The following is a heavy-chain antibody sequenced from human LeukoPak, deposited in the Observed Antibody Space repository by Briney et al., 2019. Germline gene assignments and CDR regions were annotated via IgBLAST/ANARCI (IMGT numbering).Heavy chain of an antibody. CDR3: AGNNYASGTFLVY. J-gene: IGHJ4*02. D-gene: IGHD3-10*01. CDR1: GFTVGSNY. Sequence: GGSLRLSCAASGFTVGSNYMNWVRQAPGKGFEWVSSIYSGGSTDYADSVKGRFTISRDSSKNTVYLQMNSLRSDDPAVYYCAGNNYASGTFLVYWGQGTLVTVSS. CDR2: IYSGGST. V-gene: IGHV3-66*02.